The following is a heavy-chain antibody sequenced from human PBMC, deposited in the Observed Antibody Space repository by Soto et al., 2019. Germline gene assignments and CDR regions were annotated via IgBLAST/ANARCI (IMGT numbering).Heavy chain of an antibody. D-gene: IGHD6-13*01. V-gene: IGHV1-69*13. CDR3: ARSPAVYSSSWSPYYFGY. J-gene: IGHJ4*02. CDR1: GGTFSRYA. Sequence: SVKVSCKASGGTFSRYAISWVRQAPGQGLEWMGGIIPIFGTANYAQKFQGRVTITADESTSTAYMELSSLRSEDTAVYYCARSPAVYSSSWSPYYFGYWGQGTLVTVSS. CDR2: IIPIFGTA.